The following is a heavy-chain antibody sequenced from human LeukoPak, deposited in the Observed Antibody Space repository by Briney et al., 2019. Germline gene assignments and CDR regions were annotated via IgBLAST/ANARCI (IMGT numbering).Heavy chain of an antibody. CDR3: ARDWASWVGYYYYMDV. V-gene: IGHV1-46*01. CDR1: GYSFTSYY. Sequence: GASVKVSCKASGYSFTSYYMHWVRQAPGQGLEWMGIINPSGGSTSYAQRFQGRVTMTRDTSTSTVYMELSSLRSEDTAVYYCARDWASWVGYYYYMDVWGKGTTVTISS. J-gene: IGHJ6*03. D-gene: IGHD2-15*01. CDR2: INPSGGST.